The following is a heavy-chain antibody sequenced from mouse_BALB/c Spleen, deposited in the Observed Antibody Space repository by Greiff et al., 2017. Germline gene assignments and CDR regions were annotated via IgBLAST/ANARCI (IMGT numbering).Heavy chain of an antibody. CDR2: ISSGGST. V-gene: IGHV5-6-5*01. CDR3: ARGRGHYYGYDWYFDV. J-gene: IGHJ1*01. Sequence: EVKLMESGGGLVKPGGSLKLSCAASGFTFSSYAMSWVRQTPEKRLEWVASISSGGSTYYPDSVKGRFTISRDNARNILYLQMSSLRSEDTAMYYCARGRGHYYGYDWYFDVWGAGTTVTVSS. CDR1: GFTFSSYA. D-gene: IGHD1-2*01.